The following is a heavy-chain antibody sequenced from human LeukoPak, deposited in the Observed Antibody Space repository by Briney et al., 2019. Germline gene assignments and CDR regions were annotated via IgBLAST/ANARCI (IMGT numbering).Heavy chain of an antibody. CDR3: ARGAMVRGVITGYFQH. V-gene: IGHV1-46*01. CDR2: INLSGGST. Sequence: ASVKVSCKASGYTFTIYYMHWVRQAPGQGLEWMGIINLSGGSTSYAQKFQGRVTMTRDTSTSTLYMELSSLRSEDTAVYFCARGAMVRGVITGYFQHWGQGTLVIVSS. CDR1: GYTFTIYY. J-gene: IGHJ1*01. D-gene: IGHD3-10*01.